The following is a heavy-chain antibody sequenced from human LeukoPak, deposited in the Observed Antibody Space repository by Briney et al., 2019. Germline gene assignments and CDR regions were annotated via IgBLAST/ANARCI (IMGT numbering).Heavy chain of an antibody. Sequence: SETLSLTCTVSGGSISSYYWSWIRQPPGKGLEWVGYIYYSGSTNYNPSLKSRVTISVDTSKNQFSLKLSSVTAADTAVYYCARDWEGATTDALDIWGQGTMVTVSS. J-gene: IGHJ3*02. CDR2: IYYSGST. V-gene: IGHV4-59*01. D-gene: IGHD1-26*01. CDR1: GGSISSYY. CDR3: ARDWEGATTDALDI.